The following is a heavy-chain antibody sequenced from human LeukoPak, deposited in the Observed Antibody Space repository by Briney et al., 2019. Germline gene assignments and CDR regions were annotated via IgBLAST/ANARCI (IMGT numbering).Heavy chain of an antibody. J-gene: IGHJ4*02. D-gene: IGHD6-19*01. V-gene: IGHV1-18*04. CDR1: GYTFTSYY. CDR3: ARDSNGGWNPKRHFDY. Sequence: ASVKVSCTASGYTFTSYYMHWVRQAPGQGLEWMGWISAYNGNTNYAQKLQGRVTMTTDTSTSTAYMELRSLRSDDTAVYYCARDSNGGWNPKRHFDYWGQGTLVTVSS. CDR2: ISAYNGNT.